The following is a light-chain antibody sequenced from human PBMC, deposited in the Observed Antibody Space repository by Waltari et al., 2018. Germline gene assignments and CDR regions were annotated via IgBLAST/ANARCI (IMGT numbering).Light chain of an antibody. CDR1: QSISSY. Sequence: DIQMTQSPSSLSASVGYRVTITCRASQSISSYLNWYQQKPGKAPKLLIDAASSLQSGVPSRFSGSGSGTDFTLTISSLQPEDFATYYCQQSYSTPITFGQGTRLEIK. V-gene: IGKV1-39*01. CDR3: QQSYSTPIT. J-gene: IGKJ5*01. CDR2: AAS.